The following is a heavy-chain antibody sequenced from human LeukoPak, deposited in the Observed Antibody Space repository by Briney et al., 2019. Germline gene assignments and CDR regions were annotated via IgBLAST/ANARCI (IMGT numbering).Heavy chain of an antibody. D-gene: IGHD3-16*02. Sequence: GGSLRLSCAASGFTFSSYEMNWVRQAPGKGLEWISYISTSGSTTYYADSVKGRFTISRDNAKNSLYLQMNSLRAEDTAVYCCARGYTFGGVIVAFDYWGQGTLVTVSS. CDR2: ISTSGSTT. CDR3: ARGYTFGGVIVAFDY. V-gene: IGHV3-48*03. J-gene: IGHJ4*02. CDR1: GFTFSSYE.